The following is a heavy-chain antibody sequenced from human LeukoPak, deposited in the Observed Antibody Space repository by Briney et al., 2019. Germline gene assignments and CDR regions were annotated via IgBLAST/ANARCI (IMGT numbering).Heavy chain of an antibody. V-gene: IGHV3-33*06. Sequence: PGGSLRLSCAASGFTFSSYGMHWVRQAPGKGLEWVAVIWYDGSNKYYADSMKGRFTISRDNSKNTLYLQMNSLRAEDTAVYYCAKDPSPMRGVGATNWGQGTLVTVSS. J-gene: IGHJ4*02. CDR2: IWYDGSNK. CDR1: GFTFSSYG. D-gene: IGHD1-26*01. CDR3: AKDPSPMRGVGATN.